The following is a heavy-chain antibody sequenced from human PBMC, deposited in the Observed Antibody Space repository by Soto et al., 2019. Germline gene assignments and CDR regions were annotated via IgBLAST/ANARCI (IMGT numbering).Heavy chain of an antibody. Sequence: GGSLRLSCAASGFTFSSYAMSWVRQAPGKGLEWVSGIKNSGGSTFYADSVKGRFTNSRDNPKSTLYLQMNSLRAEDAAVYYCAKSVEWELPRFDYWGQGTLVTVSS. CDR1: GFTFSSYA. CDR2: IKNSGGST. D-gene: IGHD1-26*01. V-gene: IGHV3-23*01. J-gene: IGHJ4*02. CDR3: AKSVEWELPRFDY.